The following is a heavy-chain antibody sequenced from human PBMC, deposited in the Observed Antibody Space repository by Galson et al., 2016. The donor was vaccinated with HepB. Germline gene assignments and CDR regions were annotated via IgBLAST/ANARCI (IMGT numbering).Heavy chain of an antibody. CDR1: GFTFSSYG. D-gene: IGHD3-10*02. CDR2: ISYDGSNK. Sequence: SLRPSCAASGFTFSSYGMHWVRQAPGKGLEWVAVISYDGSNKYYVDSVKGRFTISRDNSKNTLYLQMNSLRAEDTAVYYCAKDRRVHQTYDRGAAAFDYWGQGTLVTVSS. CDR3: AKDRRVHQTYDRGAAAFDY. J-gene: IGHJ4*02. V-gene: IGHV3-30*18.